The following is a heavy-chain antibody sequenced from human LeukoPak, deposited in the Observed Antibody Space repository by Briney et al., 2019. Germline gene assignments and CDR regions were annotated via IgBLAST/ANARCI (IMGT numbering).Heavy chain of an antibody. CDR1: GFTFRRYG. J-gene: IGHJ4*02. CDR2: IDEYGTTI. Sequence: GGPLRLSCAASGFTFRRYGMHWVRQAPGKGLVWVSRIDEYGTTINYADSVKGRFTISRNNAGDTLFLQMNSLRAEDTGVYYCATDLSGRQDYWGQGTLVTVSS. V-gene: IGHV3-74*01. D-gene: IGHD5-12*01. CDR3: ATDLSGRQDY.